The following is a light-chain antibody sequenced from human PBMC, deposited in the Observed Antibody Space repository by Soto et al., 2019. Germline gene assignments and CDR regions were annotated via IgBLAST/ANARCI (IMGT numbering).Light chain of an antibody. CDR3: SSYTSSSTV. Sequence: QSVLTQPASVSGSPGQSITISCTGTSSDVGGYNYVSWYQQHPGKAPKLMIYDVSNRPSGVSNRFSGSKSGNTASLTISGLQAEDEADYYCSSYTSSSTVFGTGTK. J-gene: IGLJ1*01. V-gene: IGLV2-14*01. CDR2: DVS. CDR1: SSDVGGYNY.